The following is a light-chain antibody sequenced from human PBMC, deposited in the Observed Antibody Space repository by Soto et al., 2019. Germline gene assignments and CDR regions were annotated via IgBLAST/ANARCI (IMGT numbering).Light chain of an antibody. CDR3: GSYTSSSTLYV. CDR2: DVS. CDR1: SSDVGGSNY. Sequence: QSALTQPASVSGSPGQSITISCTGTSSDVGGSNYVSWYQQHPGKAPKLMIYDVSNRPSGVSNRFSGSKSGNTACLTISGLQAEDEADYYCGSYTSSSTLYVFGTGTKVTVL. J-gene: IGLJ1*01. V-gene: IGLV2-14*01.